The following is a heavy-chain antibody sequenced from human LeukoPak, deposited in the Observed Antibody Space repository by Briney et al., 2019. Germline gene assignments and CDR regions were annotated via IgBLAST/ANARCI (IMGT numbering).Heavy chain of an antibody. Sequence: GGSLRLSCAASGFTFSDYYMSWIRQAPGKGLVWVSRINSDGSSTSYADSVKGRFTISRDNAKNTLYLQMNSLRAEDTAVYYCARGLSGYSSSLGYWGQGTLVTVSS. CDR2: INSDGSST. V-gene: IGHV3-74*01. D-gene: IGHD6-6*01. J-gene: IGHJ4*02. CDR3: ARGLSGYSSSLGY. CDR1: GFTFSDYY.